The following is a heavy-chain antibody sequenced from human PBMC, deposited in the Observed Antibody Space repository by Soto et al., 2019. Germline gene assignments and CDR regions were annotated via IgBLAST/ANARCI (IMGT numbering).Heavy chain of an antibody. CDR3: ARALDFWSGYLSD. CDR2: ISSVGTTI. J-gene: IGHJ4*02. CDR1: GFTFSSYE. Sequence: PGGSLRLSCAASGFTFSSYEMNWVRQAPGKGLEWASYISSVGTTIYYADSVKGRFTISRDNAKNSLDLQMNSLRADDTAIYYCARALDFWSGYLSDWGQGTLVTVSS. D-gene: IGHD3-3*01. V-gene: IGHV3-48*03.